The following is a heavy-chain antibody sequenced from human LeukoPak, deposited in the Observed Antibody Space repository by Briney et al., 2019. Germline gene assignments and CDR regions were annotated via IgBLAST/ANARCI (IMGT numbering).Heavy chain of an antibody. D-gene: IGHD3-22*01. CDR1: GFTFSSYW. J-gene: IGHJ4*02. V-gene: IGHV3-7*01. Sequence: PGGSLRLSCAASGFTFSSYWMSWVRQAPGKGLEWVANIKQDGSEKYYVDSVKGRFTISRDNAKNSLYLQMNGLRAEDTAVYYCARPFQDSSGYFDYWGQGTLVTVSS. CDR3: ARPFQDSSGYFDY. CDR2: IKQDGSEK.